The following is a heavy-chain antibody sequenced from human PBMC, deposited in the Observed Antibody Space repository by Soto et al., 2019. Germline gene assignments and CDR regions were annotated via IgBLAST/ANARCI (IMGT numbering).Heavy chain of an antibody. CDR1: GFTFSSYA. V-gene: IGHV3-30-3*01. Sequence: GGSLRLSCAASGFTFSSYAMHWVRQAPGKGLEWVAVISYDGSNKYYADSVKGRFTISRDNSKNTLYLQMNSLRAEDTAVYYCAKDGYCGGDCYMGAFDIWGQGTMVTVS. CDR3: AKDGYCGGDCYMGAFDI. J-gene: IGHJ3*02. D-gene: IGHD2-21*01. CDR2: ISYDGSNK.